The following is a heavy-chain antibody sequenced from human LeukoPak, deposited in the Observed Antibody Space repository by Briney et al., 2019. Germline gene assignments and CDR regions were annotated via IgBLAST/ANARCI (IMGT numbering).Heavy chain of an antibody. V-gene: IGHV4-34*01. CDR2: INHSGST. CDR3: ARSSPRNYDGY. CDR1: GGSFSGYY. J-gene: IGHJ4*02. Sequence: PSETLSLTCAVYGGSFSGYYWSWIRQPPGKGLEWIREINHSGSTNYNPSLKSRVTISVDTSKNQFSLKLSSVTAADTAVYYCARSSPRNYDGYWGQGTLVTVSS.